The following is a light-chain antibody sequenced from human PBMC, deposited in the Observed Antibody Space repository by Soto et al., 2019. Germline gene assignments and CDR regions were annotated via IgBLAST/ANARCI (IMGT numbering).Light chain of an antibody. CDR1: SSNIGRNY. Sequence: QCVLTQPPSASGTPGQRVTISCSGSSSNIGRNYVYWYQQLPGTAPKLPIYRNDQRPSGVPDRLSGSKSGTSASLAISGLRSEDEADYYCAAWDDSLSGLYVLGTGTKLTVL. CDR3: AAWDDSLSGLYV. J-gene: IGLJ1*01. CDR2: RND. V-gene: IGLV1-47*01.